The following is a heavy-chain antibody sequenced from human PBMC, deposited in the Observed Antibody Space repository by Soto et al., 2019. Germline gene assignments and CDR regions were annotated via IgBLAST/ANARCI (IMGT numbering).Heavy chain of an antibody. CDR2: ISSSSSTI. CDR3: ARYSCTNGVCYFSYYYGMDV. V-gene: IGHV3-48*02. Sequence: PGGSLRLSCAASGFTFSSYSMNWVRQAPGKGLEWVSYISSSSSTIYYADSVKGRFTISRDNAKNSLYLQMNSLRDEDTAVYYCARYSCTNGVCYFSYYYGMDVWGQGTTVTVSS. D-gene: IGHD2-8*01. CDR1: GFTFSSYS. J-gene: IGHJ6*02.